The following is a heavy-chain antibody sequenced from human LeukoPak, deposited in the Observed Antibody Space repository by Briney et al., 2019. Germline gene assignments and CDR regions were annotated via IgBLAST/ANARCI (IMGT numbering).Heavy chain of an antibody. J-gene: IGHJ4*02. V-gene: IGHV1-18*01. CDR2: ISAYNGNT. CDR1: GYTFTSYG. Sequence: ASVKVSCKASGYTFTSYGISWVRQAPGQGLEWMGWISAYNGNTNYAQKLQGRVTMTTDTSTSTAYMELRSLRSDDTAVYYCARDPDTYGSGSYYRGRYFDYWGQGTLVTVSS. D-gene: IGHD3-10*01. CDR3: ARDPDTYGSGSYYRGRYFDY.